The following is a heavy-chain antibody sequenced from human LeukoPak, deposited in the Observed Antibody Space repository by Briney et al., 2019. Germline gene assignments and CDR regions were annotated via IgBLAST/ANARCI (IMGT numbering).Heavy chain of an antibody. J-gene: IGHJ6*02. V-gene: IGHV3-30-3*01. Sequence: GGSLRLSCAASGFTFSSYAMHWVRQAPGKGLEWVAVISYDGSNKYYADSVKGRFTISRDNSENTLYLQMNSLRAEDTAVYYCARDLPFDYGDYVPYGMDIWGQGTTVTVSS. CDR3: ARDLPFDYGDYVPYGMDI. D-gene: IGHD4-17*01. CDR2: ISYDGSNK. CDR1: GFTFSSYA.